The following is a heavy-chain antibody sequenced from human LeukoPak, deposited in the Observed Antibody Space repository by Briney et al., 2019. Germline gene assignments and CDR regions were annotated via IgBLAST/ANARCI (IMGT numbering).Heavy chain of an antibody. Sequence: PGGSLRLSCAASGFTFSLYGMHWVRQAPGKGLEWVAVISYHGNNEYYADSVKGRFTISRDNSKNTLYLQMNSLTADDTAVYYCARCPESSGYYYELDFWGQGTLVTVSS. D-gene: IGHD3-22*01. CDR2: ISYHGNNE. CDR1: GFTFSLYG. CDR3: ARCPESSGYYYELDF. V-gene: IGHV3-30*03. J-gene: IGHJ4*02.